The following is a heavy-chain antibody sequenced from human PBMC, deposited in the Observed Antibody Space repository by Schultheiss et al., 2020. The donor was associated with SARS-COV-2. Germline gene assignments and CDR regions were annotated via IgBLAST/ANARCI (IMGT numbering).Heavy chain of an antibody. Sequence: SETLSLTCAVYGGSFSGYYWSWIRQPPGKGLEWIGEINHSGSTNYNPSLKSRVTISVDTSKNQFSLKLSSVTAADTAVYYCAKGSKKQKETVDYWGQGTLFTVSS. CDR1: GGSFSGYY. J-gene: IGHJ4*02. V-gene: IGHV4-34*01. D-gene: IGHD5-24*01. CDR3: AKGSKKQKETVDY. CDR2: INHSGST.